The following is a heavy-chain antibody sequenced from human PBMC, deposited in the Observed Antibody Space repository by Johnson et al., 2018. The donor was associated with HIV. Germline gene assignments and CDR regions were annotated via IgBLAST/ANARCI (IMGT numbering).Heavy chain of an antibody. CDR3: AKDATLQDGTGAFDI. D-gene: IGHD1-1*01. CDR1: GFTFSSYG. Sequence: QVQLVEPGGGVVQPGGSLRLSCAASGFTFSSYGMHWVRQAPGKGLEWVAFIRYDGSNKYYADSVKGRFTISRDNSKNTLYLQMNSLRAEDTAVYYCAKDATLQDGTGAFDIWGQGTMVTVSS. CDR2: IRYDGSNK. V-gene: IGHV3-30*02. J-gene: IGHJ3*02.